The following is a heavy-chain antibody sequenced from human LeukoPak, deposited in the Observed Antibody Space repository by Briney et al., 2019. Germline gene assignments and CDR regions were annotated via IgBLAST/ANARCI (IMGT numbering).Heavy chain of an antibody. CDR2: ISSSSSTI. CDR1: GFTFSSYS. CDR3: ARDSPGGSSSCDY. D-gene: IGHD6-6*01. V-gene: IGHV3-48*01. J-gene: IGHJ4*02. Sequence: GGSLRLSCAASGFTFSSYSMNWVRQAPGKGLEWVSYISSSSSTIYYADSVKGRFTISRDNAKNSLYLQMNSLRAEDTAVYYCARDSPGGSSSCDYWGQGTLVTVSS.